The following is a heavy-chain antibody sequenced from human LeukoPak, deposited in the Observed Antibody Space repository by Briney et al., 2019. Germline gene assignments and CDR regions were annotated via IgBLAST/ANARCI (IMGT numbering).Heavy chain of an antibody. J-gene: IGHJ4*02. Sequence: PSQTLSLTCTVSGGSISSGSYYWSWIRQPAGKGLEWIGRIYTSGSTNYNPSLKSRVTISVDTSKNQFSLKLSSATAADTAVYYCARDGDSSGYLDYWGQGTLVTVSS. D-gene: IGHD3-22*01. CDR1: GGSISSGSYY. V-gene: IGHV4-61*02. CDR3: ARDGDSSGYLDY. CDR2: IYTSGST.